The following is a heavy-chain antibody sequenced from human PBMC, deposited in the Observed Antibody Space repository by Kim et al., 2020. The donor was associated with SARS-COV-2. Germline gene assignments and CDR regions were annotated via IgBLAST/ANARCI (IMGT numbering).Heavy chain of an antibody. Sequence: YADAVKGRFTDTRDNSENTLYLQMTSLRTEDTAVYFWAKGAMSRGADRDYWGQGTLVTVSS. D-gene: IGHD3-10*01. J-gene: IGHJ4*02. V-gene: IGHV3-30*02. CDR3: AKGAMSRGADRDY.